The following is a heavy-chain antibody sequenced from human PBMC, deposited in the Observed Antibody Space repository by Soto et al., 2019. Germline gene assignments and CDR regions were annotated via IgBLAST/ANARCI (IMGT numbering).Heavy chain of an antibody. J-gene: IGHJ5*02. Sequence: QVQLQESASRVVRPSQTLSVTCSVSGGSVSSGGYSWSWIRQSPGKGLEWIGFISHSGSPDYNPSLKSRVTISVDKSKNQISLELACVTAADTAVYCTRGVLAWGPGTLVTVSS. D-gene: IGHD2-2*01. CDR2: ISHSGSP. CDR3: RGVLA. V-gene: IGHV4-30-2*06. CDR1: GGSVSSGGYS.